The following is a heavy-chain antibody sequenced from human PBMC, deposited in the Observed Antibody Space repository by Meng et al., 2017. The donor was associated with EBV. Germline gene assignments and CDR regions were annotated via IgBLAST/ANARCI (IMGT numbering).Heavy chain of an antibody. J-gene: IGHJ5*02. D-gene: IGHD5-12*01. Sequence: LQRQESGPGLVKPSETLSLNCTVSGGSISSSSYYWGWIRQPPGKGLEWIGSIYYSGSTYYNPSLKSRVTISVDTSKNQFSLKLSAVTAADTAVYYCARVVATIFTNWFDPWGQGTLVTVSS. CDR3: ARVVATIFTNWFDP. CDR2: IYYSGST. V-gene: IGHV4-39*07. CDR1: GGSISSSSYY.